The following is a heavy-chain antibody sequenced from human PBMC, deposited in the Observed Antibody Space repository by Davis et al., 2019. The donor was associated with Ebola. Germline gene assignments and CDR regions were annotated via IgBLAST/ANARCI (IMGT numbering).Heavy chain of an antibody. CDR2: ISGSGGST. J-gene: IGHJ4*02. D-gene: IGHD6-13*01. Sequence: GESLKISCAASGFTFSSYAMSWVRQAPGKGLEWVSAISGSGGSTYYADSVKGRFTISRDNSKNTLYLQMNSLRAEDTAVYYCAKGGSSWYYWGQGTLVTVSS. CDR3: AKGGSSWYY. V-gene: IGHV3-23*01. CDR1: GFTFSSYA.